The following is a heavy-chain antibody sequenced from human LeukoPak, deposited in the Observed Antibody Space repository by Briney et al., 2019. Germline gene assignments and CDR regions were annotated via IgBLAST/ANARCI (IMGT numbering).Heavy chain of an antibody. J-gene: IGHJ4*02. CDR1: GGSISSGDYY. CDR3: ARILTGSFYFDY. Sequence: SQTLSLTCTVSGGSISSGDYYWSWIRQPPGKGLEWIGYIHYSGSTYYNPSLKSRVTISVDTSKNQFSLKLSSVTAADTAVYYCARILTGSFYFDYWGQGTLVTVSS. CDR2: IHYSGST. V-gene: IGHV4-30-4*01. D-gene: IGHD3-9*01.